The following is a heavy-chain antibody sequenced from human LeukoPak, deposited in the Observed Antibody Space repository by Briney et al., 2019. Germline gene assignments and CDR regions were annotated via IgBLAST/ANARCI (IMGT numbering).Heavy chain of an antibody. CDR3: ARHGAAAGTEYGMDV. CDR1: GYSFNSYW. V-gene: IGHV5-10-1*01. CDR2: IDPSDSYT. D-gene: IGHD6-13*01. Sequence: GESLKISCQGSGYSFNSYWIAWVRQMPGKGLEWMGRIDPSDSYTNYSPSFQGHVTISADKSISTAYLQWSSLKASDTAMYYCARHGAAAGTEYGMDVWGKGTTVTVSS. J-gene: IGHJ6*04.